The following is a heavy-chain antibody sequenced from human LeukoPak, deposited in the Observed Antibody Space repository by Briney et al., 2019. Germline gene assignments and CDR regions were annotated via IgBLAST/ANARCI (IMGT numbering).Heavy chain of an antibody. CDR1: GYTFTGYY. J-gene: IGHJ4*02. Sequence: ASVKVSCKASGYTFTGYYMHWVRQAPGQGLEWMGWINPNSGSTNYAQKFQGRVTMTRDTSISTAYMELSRLRSDDTAVYYCARVTDYYGSGSYYMNYWGQGTLVTVSS. CDR3: ARVTDYYGSGSYYMNY. D-gene: IGHD3-10*01. CDR2: INPNSGST. V-gene: IGHV1-2*02.